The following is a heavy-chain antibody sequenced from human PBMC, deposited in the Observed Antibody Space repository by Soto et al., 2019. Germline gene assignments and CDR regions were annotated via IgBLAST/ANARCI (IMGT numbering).Heavy chain of an antibody. D-gene: IGHD1-26*01. V-gene: IGHV1-69*12. Sequence: QVHLVQSGAEVKKPGSSVKVSCKTSEGTFSDSAINWLRQTPGQGLEWMGGLVPMFRTANYAPNLQGRVSITADESTSTVFMELSSLTFEDTAVYYCARGLGGSYFPFDFWGQGTLVTVSS. J-gene: IGHJ4*02. CDR1: EGTFSDSA. CDR2: LVPMFRTA. CDR3: ARGLGGSYFPFDF.